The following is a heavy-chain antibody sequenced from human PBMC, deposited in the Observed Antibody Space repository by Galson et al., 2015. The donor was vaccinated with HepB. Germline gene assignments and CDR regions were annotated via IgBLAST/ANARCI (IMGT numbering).Heavy chain of an antibody. CDR3: TRPGESYY. CDR1: GFTFSGSA. Sequence: SLRLSCSASGFTFSGSAMHWVRQASGKGLEWVGRIRSKTNNYATTYAASVKGRFTISRDDSKNTTYLQMNSLKTEDTAVYYCTRPGESYYWGQGALVTVSS. J-gene: IGHJ4*02. V-gene: IGHV3-73*01. D-gene: IGHD7-27*01. CDR2: IRSKTNNYAT.